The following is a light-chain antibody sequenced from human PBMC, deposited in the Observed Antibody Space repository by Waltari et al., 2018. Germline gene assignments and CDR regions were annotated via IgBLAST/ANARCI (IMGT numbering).Light chain of an antibody. CDR2: QDS. Sequence: SYELTQQPSVSVSPGQTASITCSGDKLGDKYACWYQQKPGQSPVLVIYQDSKRPSGIPERFSGSNSGNTATLTISGTQAMDEADYYCQAWDSSWVFGGGTKLTVL. V-gene: IGLV3-1*01. CDR1: KLGDKY. J-gene: IGLJ3*02. CDR3: QAWDSSWV.